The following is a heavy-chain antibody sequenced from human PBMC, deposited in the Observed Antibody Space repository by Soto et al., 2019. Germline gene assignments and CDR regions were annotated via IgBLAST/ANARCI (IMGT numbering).Heavy chain of an antibody. J-gene: IGHJ6*02. CDR1: GFAFDTYG. CDR2: MSYDGSKI. V-gene: IGHV3-30*18. CDR3: AKDRDPYYYYYLMDV. Sequence: GWSLRLSCEASGFAFDTYGMHWIRQGAGQGLEWVATMSYDGSKIYYRDSVRGRFSISRDDSKRTLYLQMNSLRAEDTAVYYCAKDRDPYYYYYLMDVWGQGTKVTVS.